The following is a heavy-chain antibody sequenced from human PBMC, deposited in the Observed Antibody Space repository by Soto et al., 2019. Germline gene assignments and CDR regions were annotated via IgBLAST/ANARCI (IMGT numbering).Heavy chain of an antibody. CDR2: IYHSGST. Sequence: SETLSLTCAVSGGSISSGGYSWSWIRQPPGKGLEWIGYIYHSGSTYYNPSLKSRVTISVDRSKNQFSLKLSSVTAADTAVYFCARLDTAMVIDYWGQGTLVTVAS. V-gene: IGHV4-30-2*01. CDR3: ARLDTAMVIDY. J-gene: IGHJ4*02. CDR1: GGSISSGGYS. D-gene: IGHD5-18*01.